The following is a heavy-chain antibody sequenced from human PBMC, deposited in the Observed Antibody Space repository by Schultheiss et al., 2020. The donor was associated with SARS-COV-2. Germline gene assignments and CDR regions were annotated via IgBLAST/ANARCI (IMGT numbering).Heavy chain of an antibody. CDR1: GFTFSSYE. V-gene: IGHV3-48*03. J-gene: IGHJ3*02. D-gene: IGHD4-17*01. CDR3: ANQIDDYGDYVNAFDI. Sequence: GESLKISCAASGFTFSSYEMNWVRQAPGKGLEWVSYISSSGSTIYYADSVKGRFTISRDNAKNSLYLQMNSLRAEDTAVYYCANQIDDYGDYVNAFDIWGQGTMVTVSS. CDR2: ISSSGSTI.